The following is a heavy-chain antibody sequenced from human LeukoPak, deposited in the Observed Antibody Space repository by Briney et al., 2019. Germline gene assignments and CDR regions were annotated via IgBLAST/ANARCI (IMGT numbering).Heavy chain of an antibody. CDR3: AREILASSSPFDY. J-gene: IGHJ4*02. CDR1: GGSISSGDYY. CDR2: IYYSGST. D-gene: IGHD6-6*01. V-gene: IGHV4-30-4*08. Sequence: KPSQTLSLTCTVSGGSISSGDYYWSWIRQPPGKGLEWIGYIYYSGSTYYNPSLKSRVTISVDTSKNQFSLKLSSVTAADTAVYYCAREILASSSPFDYWGQGTLVTVSS.